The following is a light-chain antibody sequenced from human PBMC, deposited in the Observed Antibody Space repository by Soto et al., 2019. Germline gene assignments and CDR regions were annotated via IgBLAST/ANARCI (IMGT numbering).Light chain of an antibody. CDR2: ASS. CDR1: QSISTF. Sequence: DIQMTQSQSSLSASVGDRVTSTCRASQSISTFVNWYQQKGGKAPKLLIHASSTLPSGVPSRFSGTGSGTDFTLTISDLQPEDCATYYCQQTYSNRLSFGGGTKVDIK. CDR3: QQTYSNRLS. V-gene: IGKV1-39*01. J-gene: IGKJ4*01.